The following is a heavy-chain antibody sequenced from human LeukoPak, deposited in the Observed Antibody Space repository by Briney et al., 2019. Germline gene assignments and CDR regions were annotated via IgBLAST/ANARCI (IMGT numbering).Heavy chain of an antibody. D-gene: IGHD3-16*02. CDR1: GFTFSSYS. Sequence: GGSLRLSCAASGFTFSSYSMNWVRQAPGKGLEWVSYISSSSSTIYYADSVKGRFTISRDNAKNTLYLQMNSLRAEDTAVYYCAVPVIHDAFDIWGQGTMVTVSS. V-gene: IGHV3-48*01. CDR2: ISSSSSTI. J-gene: IGHJ3*02. CDR3: AVPVIHDAFDI.